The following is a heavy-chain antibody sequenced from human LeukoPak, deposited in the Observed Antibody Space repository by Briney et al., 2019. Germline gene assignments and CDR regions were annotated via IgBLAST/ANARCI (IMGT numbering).Heavy chain of an antibody. J-gene: IGHJ4*02. D-gene: IGHD3-22*01. CDR3: AKSSGWHVWGN. CDR2: ISGGATST. V-gene: IGHV3-23*01. Sequence: PGGSLRLSCAASGFNFGSYAMSWVRQAPGKGLEWVSAISGGATSTFYADSGKGRSTISRDNSKNTLYLQMNSLRVEDTAVYYCAKSSGWHVWGNWGQGTLVTVSS. CDR1: GFNFGSYA.